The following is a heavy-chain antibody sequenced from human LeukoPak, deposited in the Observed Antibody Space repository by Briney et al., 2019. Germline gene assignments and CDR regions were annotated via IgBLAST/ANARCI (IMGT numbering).Heavy chain of an antibody. J-gene: IGHJ5*02. Sequence: SETLSLTCTVSGGSISSTRYYWGWIRQPPGKGLEWIGSIYYSGSTYYNPSLKSRVTISVDTSKNQFSLKLSSVTAADTAVYYCARDKGPRGMSWFDPWGQGTLVTVSS. CDR2: IYYSGST. V-gene: IGHV4-39*07. CDR3: ARDKGPRGMSWFDP. CDR1: GGSISSTRYY.